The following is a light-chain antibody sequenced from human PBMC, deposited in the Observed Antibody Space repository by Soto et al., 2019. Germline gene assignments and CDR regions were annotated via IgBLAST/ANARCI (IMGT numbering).Light chain of an antibody. CDR2: KAS. J-gene: IGKJ2*01. Sequence: DIQMTQSPSTLSGSVGDRVTITCRASQTISSWLAWYQQKPGKAPKLLIYKASSLESGVPSRFSGCGSGTEFTLTISSLQPDDFATYYCQQYNSYSYTFGQGTKVDIK. CDR1: QTISSW. CDR3: QQYNSYSYT. V-gene: IGKV1-5*03.